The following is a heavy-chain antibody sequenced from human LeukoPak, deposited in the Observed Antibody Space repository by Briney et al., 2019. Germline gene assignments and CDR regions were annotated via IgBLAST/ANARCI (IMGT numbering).Heavy chain of an antibody. Sequence: GGSLRLSCAASGFTFSSYAMSWVRQAPGKGLEMVSVISNSAGSTFYADSVKGRFTISRDNSKNTLYLQTNSLRAEDTAVYYCAKRASGSGTSLYYFDYWGQGTLVTVSS. J-gene: IGHJ4*02. CDR3: AKRASGSGTSLYYFDY. D-gene: IGHD3-10*01. V-gene: IGHV3-23*01. CDR2: ISNSAGST. CDR1: GFTFSSYA.